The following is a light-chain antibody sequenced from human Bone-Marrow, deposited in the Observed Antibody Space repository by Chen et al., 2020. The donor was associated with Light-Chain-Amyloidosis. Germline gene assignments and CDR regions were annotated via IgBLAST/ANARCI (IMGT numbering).Light chain of an antibody. CDR1: SSNIGINT. J-gene: IGLJ2*01. V-gene: IGLV1-44*01. CDR2: TNS. CDR3: AAWDDTLNGVL. Sequence: QSVLTQPPSASGTPGQSVTLSCSGSSSNIGINTVNWYQQLPGTAPKLLIYTNSQRPSGVPDRFSGSKSGTSASLAISGLQSEDEADYFCAAWDDTLNGVLFGGGTKLTVL.